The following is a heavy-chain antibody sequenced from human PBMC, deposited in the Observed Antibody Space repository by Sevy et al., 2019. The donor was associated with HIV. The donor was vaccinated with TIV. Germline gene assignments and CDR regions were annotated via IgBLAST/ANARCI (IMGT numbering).Heavy chain of an antibody. CDR3: VRAMAAAQSY. CDR2: INQDGNKK. CDR1: GFTLSSYW. D-gene: IGHD6-13*01. Sequence: GGSLRLSCAASGFTLSSYWVNWVRQAPGKGLEWVANINQDGNKKYYMDSVKGRFTISRDNIMNSVHLQMNSLRAEDTAVYYCVRAMAAAQSYWGQGALVTVSS. J-gene: IGHJ4*02. V-gene: IGHV3-7*01.